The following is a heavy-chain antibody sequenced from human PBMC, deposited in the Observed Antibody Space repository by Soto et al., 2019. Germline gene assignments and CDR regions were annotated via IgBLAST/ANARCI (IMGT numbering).Heavy chain of an antibody. J-gene: IGHJ4*02. Sequence: EVQLVESGGGLVQPGGSQRLSCAASGFTFSDHYMDWVRQAPGKGLEWVGRTRNKANSYTTEYAASVKGRFSISRDDSKNSLYLQMNSLKTEDTAVYYCAKTTYGSGSYYFDYWGQGTLVTVSS. CDR2: TRNKANSYTT. V-gene: IGHV3-72*01. CDR3: AKTTYGSGSYYFDY. CDR1: GFTFSDHY. D-gene: IGHD3-10*01.